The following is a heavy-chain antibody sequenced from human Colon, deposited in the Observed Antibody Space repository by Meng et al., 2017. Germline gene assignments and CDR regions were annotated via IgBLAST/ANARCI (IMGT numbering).Heavy chain of an antibody. V-gene: IGHV4-31*03. Sequence: VQLQESGPGPVKPSQTLSLTCTVSGGSISSGGYYWSWIRQHPGKGLEWIGYIYYSGSTYYNPSLKSRVTISVDTSKNQFSLKLSSVTAADTAVYYCARSSTYYYGSGSSVLFDYWGQGTLVTVSS. CDR3: ARSSTYYYGSGSSVLFDY. D-gene: IGHD3-10*01. J-gene: IGHJ4*02. CDR2: IYYSGST. CDR1: GGSISSGGYY.